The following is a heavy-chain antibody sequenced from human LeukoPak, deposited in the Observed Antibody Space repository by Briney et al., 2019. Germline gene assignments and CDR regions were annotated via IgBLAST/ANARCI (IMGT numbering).Heavy chain of an antibody. CDR1: GFTFSSYS. V-gene: IGHV3-21*04. J-gene: IGHJ4*02. Sequence: EGSLRLSCAASGFTFSSYSMNWVRQAPGKGLEWVSSISSSSSYIYYADSVRGRFTISRDNSKNTLYLQMNSLRAEDTAVYYCAKARGLGIVGAHFDYWGQGTLVTVSS. CDR2: ISSSSSYI. CDR3: AKARGLGIVGAHFDY. D-gene: IGHD1-26*01.